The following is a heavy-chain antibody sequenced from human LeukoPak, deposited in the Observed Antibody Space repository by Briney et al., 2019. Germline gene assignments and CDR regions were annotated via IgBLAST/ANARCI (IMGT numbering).Heavy chain of an antibody. CDR1: GGSISSYY. J-gene: IGHJ4*02. D-gene: IGHD5-18*01. CDR3: ARAGYSYGTGYYFDY. CDR2: IYYTGAT. Sequence: PSETLSLTCTLSGGSISSYYWSWIRLPPGKGLEWIGYIYYTGATYYNPSLKSRVTISLDTSKNQFSLKLSSVTAADAAVYYCARAGYSYGTGYYFDYWGQGALVTVSS. V-gene: IGHV4-59*01.